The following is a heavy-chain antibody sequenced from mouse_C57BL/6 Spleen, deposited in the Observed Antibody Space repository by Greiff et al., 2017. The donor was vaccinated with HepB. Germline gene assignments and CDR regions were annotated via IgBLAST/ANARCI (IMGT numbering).Heavy chain of an antibody. CDR2: IYPGDGDT. V-gene: IGHV1-80*01. D-gene: IGHD3-2*02. CDR3: ARRDSSGYVDY. Sequence: VQRVESGAELVKPGASVKISCKASGYAFSSYWMNWVKQRPGKGLEWIGQIYPGDGDTNYNGKFKGKATLTADKSSSTAYMQLSSLTSEDSAVYFCARRDSSGYVDYWGQGTTLTVSS. CDR1: GYAFSSYW. J-gene: IGHJ2*01.